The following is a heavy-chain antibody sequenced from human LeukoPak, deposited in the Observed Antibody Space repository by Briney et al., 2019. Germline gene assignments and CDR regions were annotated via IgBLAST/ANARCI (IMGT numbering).Heavy chain of an antibody. CDR2: ISADGGST. J-gene: IGHJ4*02. Sequence: PGGSLRLXXVASGLNFXXXXXXXVRQAPGKXXEWVSLISADGGSTXXXDSVKGRFSISRDNSKNSLYLQMNSLRSEDTAMYYCAKESGKFDYWGQGTLVAVSS. V-gene: IGHV3-43*02. CDR3: AKESGKFDY. CDR1: GLNFXXXX.